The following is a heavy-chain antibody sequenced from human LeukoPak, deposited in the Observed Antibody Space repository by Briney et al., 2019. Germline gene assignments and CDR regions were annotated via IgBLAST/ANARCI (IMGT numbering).Heavy chain of an antibody. J-gene: IGHJ4*02. CDR2: IYYRGST. CDR1: GGSISSYY. CDR3: ARFIAAGSERYFDY. Sequence: PSETLSLTCTVSGGSISSYYWSWIRQPPGKGLEWIGYIYYRGSTNYNPSLKSRVTISVDTSKNQFSLKLSSVTAADTAVYYCARFIAAGSERYFDYWGQGTLVTVSS. D-gene: IGHD6-13*01. V-gene: IGHV4-59*01.